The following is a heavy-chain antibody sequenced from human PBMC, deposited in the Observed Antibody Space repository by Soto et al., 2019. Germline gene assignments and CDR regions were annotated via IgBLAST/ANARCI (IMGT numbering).Heavy chain of an antibody. J-gene: IGHJ4*02. CDR3: ARDVVTASY. V-gene: IGHV3-30-3*01. D-gene: IGHD2-21*02. Sequence: PGGSLRLSCASSGFTFSSYAMHWVRQAPGKGLEWVAVISYDGSNKYYADSVKGRFTISRDNSKNTLYLQMNGLRAEDTAVYYCARDVVTASYWGQGTLVTVSS. CDR2: ISYDGSNK. CDR1: GFTFSSYA.